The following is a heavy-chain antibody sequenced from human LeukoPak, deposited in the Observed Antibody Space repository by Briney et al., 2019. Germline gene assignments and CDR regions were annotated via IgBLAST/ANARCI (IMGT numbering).Heavy chain of an antibody. J-gene: IGHJ4*02. V-gene: IGHV3-66*01. CDR3: ARDIIAAAAPFDY. CDR2: IYSGGST. D-gene: IGHD6-13*01. CDR1: GFTVSSNY. Sequence: GGSLRLSCAASGFTVSSNYMSWVRQAPGKGLEWVSVIYSGGSTYYADSVKGRCTISRDNSKNTLYLQMNSLRAEDTAVYYCARDIIAAAAPFDYWGQGTLVTVSS.